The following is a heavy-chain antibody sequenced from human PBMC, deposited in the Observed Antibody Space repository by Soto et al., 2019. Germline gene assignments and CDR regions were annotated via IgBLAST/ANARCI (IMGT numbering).Heavy chain of an antibody. CDR1: GFTFSSYA. CDR3: ARDLQRYSSSSAHYGMDV. V-gene: IGHV3-30-3*01. Sequence: PGGSLRLSCAASGFTFSSYAMHWVRQAPGKGLEWVAVISYDGSNKYYADSVKGRFTISRDNSKNTLYLQMNSLRAEDTAVYYCARDLQRYSSSSAHYGMDVWGKGTTVTVTS. CDR2: ISYDGSNK. D-gene: IGHD6-6*01. J-gene: IGHJ6*04.